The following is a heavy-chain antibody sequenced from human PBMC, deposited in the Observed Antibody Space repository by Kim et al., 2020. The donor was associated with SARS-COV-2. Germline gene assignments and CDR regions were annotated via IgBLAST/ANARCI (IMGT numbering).Heavy chain of an antibody. CDR2: INHSGST. D-gene: IGHD1-1*01. J-gene: IGHJ5*02. V-gene: IGHV4-34*01. CDR3: ARGLGETGWFDP. CDR1: GGSFSGYY. Sequence: SETLSLTCAVYGGSFSGYYWSWIRQPPGKGLEWIGEINHSGSTNYNPSLKSRVTISVDTSKNQFSLKLSSVTAADTAVYYCARGLGETGWFDPWGQGTLVTVSS.